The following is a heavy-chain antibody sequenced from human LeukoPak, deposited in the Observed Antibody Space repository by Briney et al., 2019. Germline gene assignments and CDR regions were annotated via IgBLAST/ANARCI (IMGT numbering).Heavy chain of an antibody. J-gene: IGHJ4*02. CDR3: ARPDISGWTYYFDY. CDR1: GGSISSGGYY. Sequence: SETLSLTCTVSGGSISSGGYYWTWIRQHPGKGLEWIGYIYDSGGTNYNPSLKSRVTISVDTSKNQFSLKLSSVTAADTAVYYCARPDISGWTYYFDYWGQGTLVTVSS. CDR2: IYDSGGT. V-gene: IGHV4-31*03. D-gene: IGHD6-19*01.